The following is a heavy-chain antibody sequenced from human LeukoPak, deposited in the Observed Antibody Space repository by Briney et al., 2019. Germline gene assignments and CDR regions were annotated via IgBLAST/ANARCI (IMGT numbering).Heavy chain of an antibody. CDR3: ARDVASGGGVGATFDY. CDR1: GFTFSSYW. V-gene: IGHV3-23*01. D-gene: IGHD1-26*01. Sequence: GGSLRLSCAASGFTFSSYWMSWVRQAPGKGLEWVSAISGSGGSTYYADSVKGRFTISRDNSKNTLYLQMNSLRAEDTAMYYCARDVASGGGVGATFDYWGQGTLVTVSS. CDR2: ISGSGGST. J-gene: IGHJ4*02.